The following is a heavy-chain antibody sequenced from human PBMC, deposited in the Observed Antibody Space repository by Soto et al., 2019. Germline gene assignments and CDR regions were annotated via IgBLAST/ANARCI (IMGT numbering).Heavy chain of an antibody. CDR1: GGSISSGGYY. J-gene: IGHJ4*02. D-gene: IGHD3-10*01. CDR2: IYYSGST. Sequence: QVQLQESGPGLVKPSQTLSLTCTVSGGSISSGGYYWSWIRQHPGKGLEWIGYIYYSGSTYYNPSLKSRVTISVDTSKNQFSLKLSSVTAADTAVYYCARGGPRGFGETTDSDDYWGQGTLVTVSS. CDR3: ARGGPRGFGETTDSDDY. V-gene: IGHV4-31*03.